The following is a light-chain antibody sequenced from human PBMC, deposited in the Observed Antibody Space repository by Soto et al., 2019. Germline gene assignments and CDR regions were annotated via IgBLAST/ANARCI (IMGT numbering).Light chain of an antibody. J-gene: IGKJ1*01. CDR3: QQYGSSPVT. V-gene: IGKV3-20*01. CDR2: GAS. Sequence: IVLTQSPVTLSLSPWERATLSCRASQSVSSYLAWYQQKPGQAPRLLIYGASSRATGIPDRFSGSGSGTDFTLTISRLEPEDFAVYYCQQYGSSPVTFGQGTKVDI. CDR1: QSVSSY.